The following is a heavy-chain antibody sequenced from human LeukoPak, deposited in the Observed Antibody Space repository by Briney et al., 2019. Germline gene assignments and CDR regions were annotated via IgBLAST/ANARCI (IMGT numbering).Heavy chain of an antibody. D-gene: IGHD1-1*01. CDR1: GFTFDDYA. CDR2: ISWNSGSV. V-gene: IGHV3-9*01. CDR3: AKDTTFTDHGPFDC. J-gene: IGHJ4*02. Sequence: GGSLRLSCAASGFTFDDYAMHWVRQAPGKGLEWVSGISWNSGSVAYADSVKGRFTISRDNAENSLYLQMNSLRAEDTALYYCAKDTTFTDHGPFDCWGQGTLVTVSS.